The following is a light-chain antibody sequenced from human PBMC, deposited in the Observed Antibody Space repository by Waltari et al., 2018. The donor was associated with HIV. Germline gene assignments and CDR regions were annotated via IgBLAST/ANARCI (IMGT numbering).Light chain of an antibody. Sequence: DIVMTQSPLSLPVTPGEAASISCRSSQTLLHDNGYHYLGWYLQKPGQSPQLLIYLGSNWASGVPDRFSGTASGTNFTLQISRVEAEDVGIYYCMQALETPPTFGGGTNVEVK. CDR3: MQALETPPT. V-gene: IGKV2-28*01. CDR2: LGS. CDR1: QTLLHDNGYHY. J-gene: IGKJ4*01.